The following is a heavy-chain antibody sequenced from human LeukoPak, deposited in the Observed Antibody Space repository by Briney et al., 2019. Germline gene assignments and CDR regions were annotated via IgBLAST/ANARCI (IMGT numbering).Heavy chain of an antibody. CDR1: GFTFSNHA. CDR2: ISANGVDT. J-gene: IGHJ5*02. D-gene: IGHD2-8*02. CDR3: AKDVWWSVS. V-gene: IGHV3-23*01. Sequence: GGSLRLSCVASGFTFSNHAMTWVRQAPGKGLEWVSTISANGVDTFYAPSVKGRFTISRDNSKNTLYLQINSLRAEDTAIYYCAKDVWWSVSWGQGTLVTVSS.